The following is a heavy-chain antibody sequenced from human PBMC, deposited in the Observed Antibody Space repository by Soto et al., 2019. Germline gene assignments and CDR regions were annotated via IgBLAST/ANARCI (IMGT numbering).Heavy chain of an antibody. D-gene: IGHD2-2*01. J-gene: IGHJ6*02. Sequence: QVQLVQSGAEVKKPGASVKVSCKASGYTFTGYYMHWVRQAPGQGLEWMGWINPNSGGTNYAQKVQGGGTMTRDTSISTAYMELSRLRSDDTAVYCCVYGSQPAYGMDVWGQGTTVTVSS. CDR2: INPNSGGT. CDR1: GYTFTGYY. V-gene: IGHV1-2*02. CDR3: VYGSQPAYGMDV.